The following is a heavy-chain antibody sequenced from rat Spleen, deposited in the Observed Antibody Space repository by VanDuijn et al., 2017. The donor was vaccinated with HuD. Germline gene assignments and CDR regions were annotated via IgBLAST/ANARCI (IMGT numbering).Heavy chain of an antibody. CDR2: ISTGGGNT. Sequence: EVQLVESGGGLVQPGMSLKLSCKASGFTFSDYAMAWVRQAPTKGLEWVASISTGGGNTYYRDSVKGRFTISRDNAKSTLYLQMSKLGSEDTAIYYCARATGNGFAYWGQGTLVTVSS. D-gene: IGHD4-1*01. J-gene: IGHJ3*01. V-gene: IGHV5S23*01. CDR1: GFTFSDYA. CDR3: ARATGNGFAY.